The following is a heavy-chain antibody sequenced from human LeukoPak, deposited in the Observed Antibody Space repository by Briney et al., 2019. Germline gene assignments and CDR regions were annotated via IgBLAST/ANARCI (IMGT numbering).Heavy chain of an antibody. V-gene: IGHV3-23*01. J-gene: IGHJ4*02. CDR2: ISGSGGST. Sequence: PVGSLRLSCAASGFTFSSYAMSWVRQAPGKGLEWVSAISGSGGSTYYADSVKGRFTISRDNSKDTLYLQMNSLRAEDTAVYYCAKVNSNHYDYVWGSYRYMYYFDYWGQGTLVTVSS. D-gene: IGHD3-16*02. CDR1: GFTFSSYA. CDR3: AKVNSNHYDYVWGSYRYMYYFDY.